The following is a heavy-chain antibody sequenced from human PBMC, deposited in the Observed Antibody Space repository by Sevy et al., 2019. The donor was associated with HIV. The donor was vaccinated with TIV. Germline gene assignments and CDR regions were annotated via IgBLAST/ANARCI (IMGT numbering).Heavy chain of an antibody. V-gene: IGHV3-23*01. CDR2: ISGSGGST. Sequence: GGSLRLSCAASGFTFSSYAMSWVRRAPGKGLEWVSAISGSGGSTYYADSVKGRFTISRDSSKNTLYLQMNSLRAEDTAVYYCAKAGGTGIAAAGQDYWGQGTLVTVSS. J-gene: IGHJ4*02. CDR1: GFTFSSYA. D-gene: IGHD6-13*01. CDR3: AKAGGTGIAAAGQDY.